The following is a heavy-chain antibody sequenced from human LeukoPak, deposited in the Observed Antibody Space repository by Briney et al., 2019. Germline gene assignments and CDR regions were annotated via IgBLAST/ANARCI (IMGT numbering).Heavy chain of an antibody. CDR1: GDSIGGSVDY. CDR2: IFYSGRT. D-gene: IGHD3-10*01. CDR3: ARQAGSGGCLDY. V-gene: IGHV4-39*01. J-gene: IGHJ4*02. Sequence: PSQTLSLTCTVSGDSIGGSVDYWVWIRQPPGKGLEWIGSIFYSGRTYYNPSLKSRVTISVDTSKNQFSLKLTSVTAADTALYYCARQAGSGGCLDYWGQGTLVTVSS.